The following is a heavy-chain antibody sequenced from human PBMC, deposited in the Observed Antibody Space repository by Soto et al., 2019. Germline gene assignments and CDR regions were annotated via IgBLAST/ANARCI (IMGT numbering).Heavy chain of an antibody. CDR1: GASVSSGDYF. CDR3: ARSPNYYYYGFDV. V-gene: IGHV4-61*08. Sequence: SEPRSRTCTVSGASVSSGDYFWSWLRQSPGKLLEWIAYIYYSGSTNYNPSLKSRATISVDTSKSQVSLTLTSMTAADAALYYCARSPNYYYYGFDVWGQGTAVTV. CDR2: IYYSGST. J-gene: IGHJ6*02. D-gene: IGHD3-10*01.